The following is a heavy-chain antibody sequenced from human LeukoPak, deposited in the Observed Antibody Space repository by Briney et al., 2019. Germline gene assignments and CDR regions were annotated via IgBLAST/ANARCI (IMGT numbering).Heavy chain of an antibody. CDR2: IWYDGSNK. CDR1: GFTFSSYG. J-gene: IGHJ4*02. CDR3: GKDSDPHSGYDPIDY. D-gene: IGHD5-12*01. Sequence: GRSLRLSCAASGFTFSSYGMHWVRQAPGKGLEWVAVIWYDGSNKYYADSVKGRFTISRDNSKNTLCLQMNSPRAEDTAVYYCGKDSDPHSGYDPIDYWGQGTLVTVSS. V-gene: IGHV3-33*06.